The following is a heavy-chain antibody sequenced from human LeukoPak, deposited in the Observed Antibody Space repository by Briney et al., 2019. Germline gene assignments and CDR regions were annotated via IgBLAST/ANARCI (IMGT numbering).Heavy chain of an antibody. Sequence: GGSLRLSCAASGFTFSGYGMHWVRQAPGKGLEWVAFIRYDGSSKYYADSVKGRFTISRDNAKNSLYLQMNSLRAEDTAVYYCARAGTYYYDSSGYYYPDAFDIWGQGTMVTVSS. CDR1: GFTFSGYG. V-gene: IGHV3-30*02. D-gene: IGHD3-22*01. J-gene: IGHJ3*02. CDR3: ARAGTYYYDSSGYYYPDAFDI. CDR2: IRYDGSSK.